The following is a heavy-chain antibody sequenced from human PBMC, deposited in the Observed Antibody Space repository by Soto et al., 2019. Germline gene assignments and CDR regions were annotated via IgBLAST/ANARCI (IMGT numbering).Heavy chain of an antibody. D-gene: IGHD5-12*01. CDR1: GFTFSSYS. CDR2: ISSSSSTI. Sequence: GGSLRLSCAASGFTFSSYSMNWVRQAPGKGLEWVSYISSSSSTIYYADSVKGRFTISRDNAKNSLYLQMNSLRAEDTAVYYCARDLRGYGHGNVDYWGQGTLVTVSS. V-gene: IGHV3-48*01. J-gene: IGHJ4*02. CDR3: ARDLRGYGHGNVDY.